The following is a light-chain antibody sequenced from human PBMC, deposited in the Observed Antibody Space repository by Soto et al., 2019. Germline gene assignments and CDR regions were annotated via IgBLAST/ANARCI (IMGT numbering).Light chain of an antibody. CDR3: CSFAGSYSYV. V-gene: IGLV2-11*01. Sequence: QSVLTQPASVSGSPGQSITISCTGTSSDVGRYDYVSWYQQHPGKAPKLIVYDVTERPSGVPDRFSGSKSGNTASLTISGLQAEDEADYSCCSFAGSYSYVFGTGTKVTV. CDR2: DVT. CDR1: SSDVGRYDY. J-gene: IGLJ1*01.